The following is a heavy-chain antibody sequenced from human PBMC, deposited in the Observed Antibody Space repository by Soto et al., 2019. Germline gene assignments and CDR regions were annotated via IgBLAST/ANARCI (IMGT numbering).Heavy chain of an antibody. V-gene: IGHV4-30-4*01. D-gene: IGHD2-15*01. J-gene: IGHJ3*02. CDR1: GGSISSGDYY. Sequence: KPSETLSLTCTVSGGSISSGDYYWSWIRQPPGKGLEWIGYIYYSGSTYYNPSLKSRLTISVDTSKNQFSLKLSSVTAADTAVYYCARGYWGYCSGGTCGPTGTFDIWGQGTMVTVSS. CDR2: IYYSGST. CDR3: ARGYWGYCSGGTCGPTGTFDI.